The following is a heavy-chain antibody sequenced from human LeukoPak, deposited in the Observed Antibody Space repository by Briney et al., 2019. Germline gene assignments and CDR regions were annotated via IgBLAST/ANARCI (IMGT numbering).Heavy chain of an antibody. CDR1: GSTFSSYA. CDR2: ISGSGGST. Sequence: GGPLRSSFAAPGSTFSSYALSWVGQAPGKGLEWVSAISGSGGSTYYADSVKGRFTISRDNSKNTLYLQMNSLRAEDTAVYYCAHQSDDILTGQFDYWGQGTLVTVSS. J-gene: IGHJ4*02. V-gene: IGHV3-23*01. CDR3: AHQSDDILTGQFDY. D-gene: IGHD3-9*01.